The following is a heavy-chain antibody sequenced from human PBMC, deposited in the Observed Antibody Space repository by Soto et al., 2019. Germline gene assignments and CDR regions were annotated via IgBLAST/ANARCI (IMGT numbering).Heavy chain of an antibody. D-gene: IGHD3-10*01. CDR1: GFTFSSYG. Sequence: GGSLRLSCAASGFTFSSYGMHWVRQAPGKGLEWVAVISYDGSNKYYTDSVKGRFTISRDNSKNTLYLQMNSLRAEDTAVYYCAKDRYYYGSGSPPTVDYWGQGTLVTVSS. CDR3: AKDRYYYGSGSPPTVDY. J-gene: IGHJ4*02. V-gene: IGHV3-30*18. CDR2: ISYDGSNK.